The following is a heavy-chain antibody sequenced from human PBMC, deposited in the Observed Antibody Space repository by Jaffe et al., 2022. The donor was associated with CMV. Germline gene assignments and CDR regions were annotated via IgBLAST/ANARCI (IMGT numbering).Heavy chain of an antibody. J-gene: IGHJ5*02. CDR1: GFSLSTSGVG. V-gene: IGHV2-5*01. Sequence: QITLKESGPTLVKPTQTLTLTCTFSGFSLSTSGVGVGWIRQPPGKALEWLALIYWNDDKRYSPSLKSRLTITKDTSKNQVVLTMTNMDPVDTATYYCAHRRRGSMYYYGSGSYYNVGPSGANWFDPWGQGTLVTVSS. D-gene: IGHD3-10*01. CDR2: IYWNDDK. CDR3: AHRRRGSMYYYGSGSYYNVGPSGANWFDP.